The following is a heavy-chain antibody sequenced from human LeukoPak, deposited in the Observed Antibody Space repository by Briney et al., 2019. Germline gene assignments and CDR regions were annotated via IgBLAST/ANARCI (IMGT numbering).Heavy chain of an antibody. V-gene: IGHV1-8*03. D-gene: IGHD1-26*01. CDR2: MNPNSGNT. J-gene: IGHJ4*02. CDR3: ARGVWELPPDY. Sequence: ASVKVSCKASGYTFTSYDINWVRQATGQGLEWMGWMNPNSGNTGYAQKFQGRVTITRNTSISTAYMELSRLRSDDTAVYYCARGVWELPPDYWGQGTLVTVSS. CDR1: GYTFTSYD.